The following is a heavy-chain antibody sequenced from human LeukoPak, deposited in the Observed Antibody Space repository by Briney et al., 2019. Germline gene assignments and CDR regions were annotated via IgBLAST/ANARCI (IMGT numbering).Heavy chain of an antibody. V-gene: IGHV4-59*01. D-gene: IGHD2/OR15-2a*01. CDR2: IYYSGST. CDR1: GGSISSYY. CDR3: ARGLWTGFDY. Sequence: SETLSLTCTVSGGSISSYYWSWIRQPPGKGLEWIGYIYYSGSTNYNPSLKSRVTISVDTSKNQSSLKLSSVTAADTAVYYCARGLWTGFDYWGQGTLVTVSS. J-gene: IGHJ4*02.